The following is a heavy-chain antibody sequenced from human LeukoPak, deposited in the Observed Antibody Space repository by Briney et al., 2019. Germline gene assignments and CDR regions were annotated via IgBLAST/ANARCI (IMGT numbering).Heavy chain of an antibody. CDR2: IIPIFGIA. V-gene: IGHV1-69*04. J-gene: IGHJ4*02. Sequence: ASVKVSCKASGGTFSSYAISWVRQAPGQGLEWMGRIIPIFGIANYAQKFQGRVTITADKSTSTAYMELSSLRSEDTAVYYCARDRSSIHAYFDYWDQGTLVTVSS. CDR3: ARDRSSIHAYFDY. CDR1: GGTFSSYA.